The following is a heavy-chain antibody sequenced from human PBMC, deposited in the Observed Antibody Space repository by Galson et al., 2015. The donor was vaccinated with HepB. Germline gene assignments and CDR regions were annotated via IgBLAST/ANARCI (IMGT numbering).Heavy chain of an antibody. V-gene: IGHV3-23*01. CDR2: ISGNGGST. J-gene: IGHJ5*01. D-gene: IGHD5-18*01. CDR3: AKGYGLFDS. CDR1: GFAFNTYA. Sequence: SLRLSCAASGFAFNTYAMSWVRQAPGRGLEWISGISGNGGSTFYADSVKGRFTVSRDNSNNTLYLQMNSLRAEDAGLYFCAKGYGLFDSWGQGILVTVSS.